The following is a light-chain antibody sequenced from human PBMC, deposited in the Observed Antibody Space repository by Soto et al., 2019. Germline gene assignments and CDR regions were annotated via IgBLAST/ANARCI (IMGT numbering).Light chain of an antibody. CDR3: QQYLNLLT. V-gene: IGKV1-33*01. J-gene: IGKJ4*01. CDR2: DAS. Sequence: DIQMTQSTSSLSASVGDRVTITCQASQDINIYLNWYQQKPGKAPKLLIYDASNLETGVPSRFSGSGSGTEFTFTISSLQPEDIATYFCQQYLNLLTFGGGTKVEIK. CDR1: QDINIY.